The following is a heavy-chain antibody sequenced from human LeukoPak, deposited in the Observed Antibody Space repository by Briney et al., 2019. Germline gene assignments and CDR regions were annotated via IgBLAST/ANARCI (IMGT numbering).Heavy chain of an antibody. Sequence: SVKVSCKASGGTFSSYAISWVRQAPGQGLEWMGGIIPIFGTANYAQKFQGRVTITADESTSTAYMELSSLRSEDTAVYFCARDYGDYNWFDPWGQGTLVTVSS. D-gene: IGHD4-17*01. V-gene: IGHV1-69*13. J-gene: IGHJ5*02. CDR1: GGTFSSYA. CDR2: IIPIFGTA. CDR3: ARDYGDYNWFDP.